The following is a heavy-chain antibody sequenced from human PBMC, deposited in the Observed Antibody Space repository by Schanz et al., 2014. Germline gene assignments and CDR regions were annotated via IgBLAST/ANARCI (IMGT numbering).Heavy chain of an antibody. D-gene: IGHD6-6*01. V-gene: IGHV1-18*01. CDR2: ISGSNGNT. CDR1: GYTFISYG. CDR3: ARDQSPYTNSSDVRYFDY. Sequence: QVQLVQSGAEVRKPGASVKVSCKASGYTFISYGISWVRQAPGQGLEWLGWISGSNGNTNYTQKFQGRVTMTIDPYTSTAYMELRSLRSDDTAVYYGARDQSPYTNSSDVRYFDYWGQGSLVTVSS. J-gene: IGHJ4*02.